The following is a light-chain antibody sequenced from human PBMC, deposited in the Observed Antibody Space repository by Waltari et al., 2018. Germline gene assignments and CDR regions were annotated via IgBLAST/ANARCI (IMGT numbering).Light chain of an antibody. Sequence: DIVMTQSPDSLAVSLGERATFHCKSSQSVLYSSNNKNYLAWYQQKPAQPPKLLIYGASTRESGVPDRFSGSGSGTDFTLTISSLQAEDVAVYYCQQYLTSSWTFGQGTKVEIK. V-gene: IGKV4-1*01. CDR1: QSVLYSSNNKNY. CDR2: GAS. CDR3: QQYLTSSWT. J-gene: IGKJ1*01.